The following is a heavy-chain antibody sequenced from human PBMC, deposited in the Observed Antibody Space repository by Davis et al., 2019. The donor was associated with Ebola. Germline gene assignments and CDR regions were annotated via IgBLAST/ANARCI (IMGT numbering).Heavy chain of an antibody. V-gene: IGHV3-33*08. D-gene: IGHD1-26*01. Sequence: GGSLRLSCAASGFIFNNAWMTWVRQAPGKGLERVAVIWYDGSNKYYADSVKGRFTISRDNSKNTLYLQMNSLRAEDTAVYYCARSRSSHAHFKSGSYYYFDYWGQGTLVTVSS. J-gene: IGHJ4*02. CDR1: GFIFNNAW. CDR3: ARSRSSHAHFKSGSYYYFDY. CDR2: IWYDGSNK.